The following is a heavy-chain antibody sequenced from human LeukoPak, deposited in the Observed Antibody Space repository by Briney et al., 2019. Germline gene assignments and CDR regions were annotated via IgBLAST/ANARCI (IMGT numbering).Heavy chain of an antibody. CDR2: IKQDGSEK. J-gene: IGHJ5*02. CDR1: GFTFSSYW. Sequence: GGSLRLSCAASGFTFSSYWMSWVRQAPGKGLEWVANIKQDGSEKYYVDSVKGRFTISRNNAKNTLYLQMNGLRAEDTAVYYCARAGGHSSPAGSWGQGTLVTVSS. D-gene: IGHD6-13*01. CDR3: ARAGGHSSPAGS. V-gene: IGHV3-7*01.